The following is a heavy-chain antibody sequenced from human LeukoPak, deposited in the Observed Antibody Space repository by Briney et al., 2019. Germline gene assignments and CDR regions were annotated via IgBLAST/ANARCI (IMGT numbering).Heavy chain of an antibody. Sequence: PSETLSLTCTVSGYSISSGYYWGWIRQPPGKGLEWIGSIYHSGSTYYNPSLKGRVTISVDTSKNQFSLKLSSVTAADTAVYYCASLQVYSGSYYYWGQGTLVTVSS. CDR1: GYSISSGYY. CDR3: ASLQVYSGSYYY. D-gene: IGHD1-26*01. V-gene: IGHV4-38-2*02. J-gene: IGHJ4*02. CDR2: IYHSGST.